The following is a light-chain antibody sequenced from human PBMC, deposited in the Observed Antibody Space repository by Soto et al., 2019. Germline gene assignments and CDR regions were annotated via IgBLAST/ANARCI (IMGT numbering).Light chain of an antibody. Sequence: EIVLTQSPGTLSLSPGERATLSCRASQSVSSSYLAWYQQKPGQAPRLLIYGASSRATGIPDRFSGSGSGTDFTLPISRLEPEEFAVDYCQQYCSSPLFTFGPGTKVDIK. J-gene: IGKJ3*01. CDR3: QQYCSSPLFT. V-gene: IGKV3-20*01. CDR1: QSVSSSY. CDR2: GAS.